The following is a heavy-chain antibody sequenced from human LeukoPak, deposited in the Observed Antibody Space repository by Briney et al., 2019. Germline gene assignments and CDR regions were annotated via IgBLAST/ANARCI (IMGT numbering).Heavy chain of an antibody. Sequence: PSETLSLTCAVSGGSISSGGYSWSWIRQPPGKGLEWIGYIYHSGSTYYNPSLKSRVTISVDRSKNQFSLKLSSVTAADTAVYYCARVRGGFDYWGQGALVTVSS. CDR3: ARVRGGFDY. V-gene: IGHV4-30-2*01. CDR2: IYHSGST. CDR1: GGSISSGGYS. J-gene: IGHJ4*02. D-gene: IGHD3-16*01.